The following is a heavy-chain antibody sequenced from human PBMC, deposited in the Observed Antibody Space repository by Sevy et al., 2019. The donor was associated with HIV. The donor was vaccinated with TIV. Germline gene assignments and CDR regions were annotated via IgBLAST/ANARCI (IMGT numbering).Heavy chain of an antibody. Sequence: GGSLRLSCVASGLTFSSYAMNWVRQAPGKGLDWVSTIYGTAGVTYYADSVNGRFTISRDNSKNTLFLQMNSLRAEDTAVYYCAGGRFDSSGSFDAFDVWGQGTMVTVSS. CDR1: GLTFSSYA. CDR2: IYGTAGVT. CDR3: AGGRFDSSGSFDAFDV. J-gene: IGHJ3*01. V-gene: IGHV3-23*01. D-gene: IGHD3-22*01.